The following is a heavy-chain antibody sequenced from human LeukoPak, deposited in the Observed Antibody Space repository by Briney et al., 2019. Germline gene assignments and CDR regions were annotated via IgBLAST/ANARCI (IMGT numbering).Heavy chain of an antibody. D-gene: IGHD3-22*01. V-gene: IGHV4-4*07. CDR2: IYTRGST. Sequence: PSETLSLTCTVSGGSISSYYWSWIRQPAGKGLEWFGRIYTRGSTNNNPSLKSRVTMSVDPSKNQFSLKLSSVTAADTAVYYCARRAGYYDSSGYYNYYFDYWGQGTLVTVSS. CDR3: ARRAGYYDSSGYYNYYFDY. CDR1: GGSISSYY. J-gene: IGHJ4*02.